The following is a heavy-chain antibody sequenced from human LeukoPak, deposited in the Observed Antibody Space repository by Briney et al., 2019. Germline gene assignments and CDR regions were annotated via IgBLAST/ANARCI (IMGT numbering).Heavy chain of an antibody. J-gene: IGHJ4*02. CDR1: GGSISSGGYY. CDR3: ARDNEAGGYYFDY. V-gene: IGHV4-31*03. Sequence: SQTLSLTCTVSGGSISSGGYYWSWIRQHPGKGLEWIGYIYYSGSTYYNPSLKSRVTISVDTSKNQFTLKLSSVTAADTAVYYCARDNEAGGYYFDYWGQGTLVTVSS. CDR2: IYYSGST. D-gene: IGHD3-16*01.